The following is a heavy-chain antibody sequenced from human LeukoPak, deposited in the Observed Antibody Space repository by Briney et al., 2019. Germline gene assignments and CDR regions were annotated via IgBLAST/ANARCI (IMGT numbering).Heavy chain of an antibody. CDR3: ARSSDSSGYYADY. D-gene: IGHD3-22*01. V-gene: IGHV1-18*01. CDR1: GYSFTNYG. Sequence: ASVKVSCKASGYSFTNYGISWVRQAPGQGLEWMGWISAYNGHTNYAQKFQGRVTMTRDTSTSTVYMELSSLRSEDTAVYYCARSSDSSGYYADYWGQGTLVTVSS. CDR2: ISAYNGHT. J-gene: IGHJ4*02.